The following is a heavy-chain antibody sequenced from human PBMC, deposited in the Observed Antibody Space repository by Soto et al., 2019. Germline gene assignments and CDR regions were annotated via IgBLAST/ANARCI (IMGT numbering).Heavy chain of an antibody. CDR3: ARARRGMVRGVIKGYYYMDV. CDR1: GGSFSGYY. CDR2: INHSGST. V-gene: IGHV4-34*01. J-gene: IGHJ6*03. Sequence: QVQLQQWGAGLLKPSETLSLTCAVYGGSFSGYYWSWIRQPPGKGLEWIGEINHSGSTNYNPSLKSRVTISVDTSKNQFSLKLSSVTAADAAVYYCARARRGMVRGVIKGYYYMDVWGKGTTVTVSS. D-gene: IGHD3-10*01.